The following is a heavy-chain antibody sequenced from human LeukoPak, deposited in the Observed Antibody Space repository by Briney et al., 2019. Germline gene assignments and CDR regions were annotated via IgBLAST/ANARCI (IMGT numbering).Heavy chain of an antibody. D-gene: IGHD6-13*01. J-gene: IGHJ6*04. Sequence: PSETLSLTCTVSGGSISSYYWSWIRQPPGKGLEWIGYIYYSGSTNYNPSLKSRVTISVDTSKSQFSLKLSSVTAADTAVYYCAREGIAAAGVTLDYYYGMDVWGKGTRSPSPQ. CDR3: AREGIAAAGVTLDYYYGMDV. CDR2: IYYSGST. V-gene: IGHV4-59*01. CDR1: GGSISSYY.